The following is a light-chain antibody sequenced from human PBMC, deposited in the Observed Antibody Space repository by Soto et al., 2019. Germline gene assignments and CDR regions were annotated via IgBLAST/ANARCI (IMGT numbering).Light chain of an antibody. CDR1: QDVSNY. V-gene: IGKV1-33*01. Sequence: DLQMTQSPSSLSASVGDRVTITCQASQDVSNYLNWYQQKPGKAPKLLIYDASNLETGVPSRFSGSGSGTDFTFTISRLQPEDIATYYCQQNDNLPLTFGGGTKVEI. CDR2: DAS. CDR3: QQNDNLPLT. J-gene: IGKJ4*01.